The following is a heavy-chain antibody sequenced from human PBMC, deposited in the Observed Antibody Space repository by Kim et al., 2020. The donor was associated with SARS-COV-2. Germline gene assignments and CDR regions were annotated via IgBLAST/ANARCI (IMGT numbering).Heavy chain of an antibody. CDR2: IWYDGSNK. V-gene: IGHV3-33*01. J-gene: IGHJ3*02. CDR1: GFTFSSYG. CDR3: ARDTEYSSPIGAFDI. D-gene: IGHD6-6*01. Sequence: GGSLRLSCAASGFTFSSYGMHWVRQAPGKGLEWVAVIWYDGSNKYYADSVKGRFTISRDNSKNTLYLQMNSLRAEDTAVYYCARDTEYSSPIGAFDIWGQGTMVTVSS.